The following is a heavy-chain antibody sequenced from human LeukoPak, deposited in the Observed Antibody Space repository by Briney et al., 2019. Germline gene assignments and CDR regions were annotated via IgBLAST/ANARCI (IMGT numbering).Heavy chain of an antibody. V-gene: IGHV3-23*01. Sequence: GGSLTLSCAASGFTFSSYAMSWLRQAPGKGLEWVSDISGSGGSTYYADSVKGRFTISRDNSKNTLYLQMNSLRAEDTAVYYCAKDQSTDFDYWGQGTLVTVSS. CDR2: ISGSGGST. CDR1: GFTFSSYA. J-gene: IGHJ4*02. CDR3: AKDQSTDFDY.